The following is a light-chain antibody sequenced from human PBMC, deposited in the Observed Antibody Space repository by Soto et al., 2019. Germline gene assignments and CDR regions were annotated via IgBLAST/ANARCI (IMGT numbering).Light chain of an antibody. CDR2: HTS. V-gene: IGKV1-17*01. J-gene: IGKJ1*01. Sequence: DIQVTQSPSSLSASIGDRVSITCRASLDIGNDLDWYQQKPGKALKRLLYHTSTLQSGVPSRFSGAGSGAEFTLTINGLQSEDFATYFCLQHKSYPWTFGQGTKVEL. CDR3: LQHKSYPWT. CDR1: LDIGND.